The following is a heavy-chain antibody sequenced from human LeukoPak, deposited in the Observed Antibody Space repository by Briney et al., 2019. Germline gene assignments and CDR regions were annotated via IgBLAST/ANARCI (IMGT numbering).Heavy chain of an antibody. Sequence: PSETLSLTCAVYGGSFSNYYWSWVRQPPGKGLEWIGEINHSGSTNYNPPLKSRVTISVDTSKNQFSLKLSSVTTADTPVYYCARYSYDIYFWGQRTLVTVSS. D-gene: IGHD5-18*01. CDR2: INHSGST. CDR1: GGSFSNYY. CDR3: ARYSYDIYF. J-gene: IGHJ4*02. V-gene: IGHV4-34*01.